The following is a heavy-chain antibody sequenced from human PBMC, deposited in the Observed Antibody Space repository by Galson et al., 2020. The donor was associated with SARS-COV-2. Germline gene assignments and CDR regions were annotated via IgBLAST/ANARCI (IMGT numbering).Heavy chain of an antibody. CDR3: ARGALVVPAATVSTTYYYYYGMDV. Sequence: SETLSLTCAVYGGSFSGYYWSWISQPPGKGLEWIGEINHSGSTNYNPSLKSRVTISVDTSKNQFSLKLSSVTAADTAVYYCARGALVVPAATVSTTYYYYYGMDVWGQGTTVTVSS. CDR1: GGSFSGYY. V-gene: IGHV4-34*01. CDR2: INHSGST. J-gene: IGHJ6*02. D-gene: IGHD2-2*01.